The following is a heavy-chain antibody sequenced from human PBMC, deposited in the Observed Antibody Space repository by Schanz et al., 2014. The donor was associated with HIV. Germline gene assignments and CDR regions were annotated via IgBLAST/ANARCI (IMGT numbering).Heavy chain of an antibody. CDR1: GFTFSSYG. CDR3: ASTVYPYSSSSDYYYGMDV. J-gene: IGHJ6*02. D-gene: IGHD6-6*01. CDR2: IWYDGSNK. V-gene: IGHV3-33*01. Sequence: QVQLVESGGGVVQPGRSLRLSCAASGFTFSSYGMHWVRQAPGKGLEWVAVIWYDGSNKYYADSVKGRFTISRDNSKNTLYVQRNSLRAEDTAVYYCASTVYPYSSSSDYYYGMDVGGQGTTVTVSS.